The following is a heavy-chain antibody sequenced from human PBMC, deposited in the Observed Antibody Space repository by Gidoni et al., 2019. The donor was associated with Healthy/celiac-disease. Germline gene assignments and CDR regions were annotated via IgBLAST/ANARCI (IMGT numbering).Heavy chain of an antibody. V-gene: IGHV3-23*01. CDR1: GFTFSSYA. CDR3: AKTLDERITIFGVVAPHYYYYGMDV. D-gene: IGHD3-3*01. J-gene: IGHJ6*02. Sequence: EVQLLESGGGLVQPGGSLRLSCAASGFTFSSYALSWVRPAPGKGLEWVSAISGSGGSTYYADSVKGRFTISRDNSKNTLYLQMNSLRAEDTAVYYCAKTLDERITIFGVVAPHYYYYGMDVWGQGTTVTVSS. CDR2: ISGSGGST.